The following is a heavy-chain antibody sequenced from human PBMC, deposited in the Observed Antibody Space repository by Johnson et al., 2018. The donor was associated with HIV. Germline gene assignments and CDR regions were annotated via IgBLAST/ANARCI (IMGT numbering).Heavy chain of an antibody. Sequence: VQLVESGGVVVQPGGSLRLSCAASGFTFDDYAMHWVRQAPGKGLEWVSLISWDGGSTYYADSVKGRFTISRDNAKNTLYLQMNSLRAEDTAVYYCARLPSGYSRDDLDIWGQGTMVTVSS. J-gene: IGHJ3*02. V-gene: IGHV3-43D*03. CDR3: ARLPSGYSRDDLDI. D-gene: IGHD5-18*01. CDR1: GFTFDDYA. CDR2: ISWDGGST.